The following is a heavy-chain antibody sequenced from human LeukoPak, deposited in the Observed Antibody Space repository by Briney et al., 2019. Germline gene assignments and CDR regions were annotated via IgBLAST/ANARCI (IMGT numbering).Heavy chain of an antibody. V-gene: IGHV4-34*01. Sequence: SETLSLTCAVYGGSFSGYYWSWIRQPPGKGLEWIGEINHSGSTNYNPSLKSRVTISVDTSKNQFSLKLSSVIAADTAVYYCADYDSSAYRHDYWGQGTLVTVSS. CDR3: ADYDSSAYRHDY. J-gene: IGHJ4*02. CDR1: GGSFSGYY. CDR2: INHSGST. D-gene: IGHD3-22*01.